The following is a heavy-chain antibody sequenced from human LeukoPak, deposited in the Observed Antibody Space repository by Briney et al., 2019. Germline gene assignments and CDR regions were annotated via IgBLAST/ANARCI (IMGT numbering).Heavy chain of an antibody. CDR3: ARDGYNSGYFDY. Sequence: PSETLSLTCTVSGASISSGGYYWTWIRQPPGKGLEWIGYIYYSRSTSYSPSLKSRLTISVDTSKNQFSLKLSSVTAADTAVCYCARDGYNSGYFDYWGQGTLVTVSS. CDR2: IYYSRST. V-gene: IGHV4-30-4*01. CDR1: GASISSGGYY. J-gene: IGHJ4*02. D-gene: IGHD5-24*01.